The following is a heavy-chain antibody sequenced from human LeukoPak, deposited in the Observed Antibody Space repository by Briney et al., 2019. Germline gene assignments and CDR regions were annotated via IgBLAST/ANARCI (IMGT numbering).Heavy chain of an antibody. D-gene: IGHD5-18*01. V-gene: IGHV4-59*12. CDR2: IYYSEST. CDR1: GGSISSYY. CDR3: ARDSRLVTAMVPLFDY. J-gene: IGHJ4*02. Sequence: SETLSLNCTVSGGSISSYYWSWLRQPPGKGLEWFGYIYYSESTNYNPSLKSRVTISVDTSKSQCALKLSSVTAADAAVYYCARDSRLVTAMVPLFDYWGQGTLVTVYS.